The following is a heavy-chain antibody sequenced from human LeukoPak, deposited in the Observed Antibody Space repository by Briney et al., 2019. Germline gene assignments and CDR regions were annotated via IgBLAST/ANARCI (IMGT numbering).Heavy chain of an antibody. Sequence: GGSLRLSCAASGFTFSSYGMHWVRQAPGKGLEWVAFIRYDGSNKYYADSVKGRFTISRDNSKSTLYLQMNSLRAEDTAVYYCAKAGRSGWYPGWPFDIWGQGTMVTVSS. CDR2: IRYDGSNK. D-gene: IGHD6-19*01. CDR1: GFTFSSYG. V-gene: IGHV3-30*02. CDR3: AKAGRSGWYPGWPFDI. J-gene: IGHJ3*02.